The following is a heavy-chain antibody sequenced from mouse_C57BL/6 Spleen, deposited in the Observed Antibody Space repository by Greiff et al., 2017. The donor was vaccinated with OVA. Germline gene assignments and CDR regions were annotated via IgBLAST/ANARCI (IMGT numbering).Heavy chain of an antibody. D-gene: IGHD1-1*01. J-gene: IGHJ2*01. V-gene: IGHV5-4*03. CDR3: ARGESGFYYGSFLDY. CDR2: ISDGGSYT. CDR1: GFTFSSYA. Sequence: EVKVVESGGGLVKPGGSLKLSCAASGFTFSSYAMSWVRQTPEKRLEWVATISDGGSYTYYPDNVKGRFTISRDNAKNNLYLQMSHLKSEDTAMYYCARGESGFYYGSFLDYWGQGTTLTVSS.